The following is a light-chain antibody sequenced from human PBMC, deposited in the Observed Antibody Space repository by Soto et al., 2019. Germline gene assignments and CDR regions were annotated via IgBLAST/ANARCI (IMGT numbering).Light chain of an antibody. CDR3: QQFNNYPLT. CDR2: DAS. Sequence: IQMTQSPSSLSSSLGDRVTITCRASQVISSALAWYRQKPGKAPKLLIYDASTLESGVPSRFSGSGSGKDFPLNLSSVQPEDFATYCCQQFNNYPLTCGGGTTVDIK. V-gene: IGKV1D-13*01. CDR1: QVISSA. J-gene: IGKJ4*02.